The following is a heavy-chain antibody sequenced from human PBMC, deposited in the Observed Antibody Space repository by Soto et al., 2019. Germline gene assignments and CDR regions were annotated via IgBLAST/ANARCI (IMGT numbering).Heavy chain of an antibody. CDR1: GFTFSSYG. CDR2: IWYDGSNK. Sequence: QVQLVESGGGVVQPGRSLRLSCAASGFTFSSYGMHWVRQAPGKGLGWVAVIWYDGSNKYYADSVKGRFTISRDNSKNTLYLQMNSLRAEDTAVYYCARGLYCSGGSCYSGSLDYWGQGTLVTVSS. V-gene: IGHV3-33*01. D-gene: IGHD2-15*01. J-gene: IGHJ4*02. CDR3: ARGLYCSGGSCYSGSLDY.